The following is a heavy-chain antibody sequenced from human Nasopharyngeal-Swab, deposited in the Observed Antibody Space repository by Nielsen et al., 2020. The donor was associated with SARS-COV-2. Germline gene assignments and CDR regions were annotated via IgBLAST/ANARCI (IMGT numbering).Heavy chain of an antibody. J-gene: IGHJ4*02. CDR3: ARDGGEYSSSWLVDY. D-gene: IGHD6-6*01. Sequence: GESLKISCAASGFTFSDYYMSWIRQAPGKGLEWVSYISSSGSTIYYADSVKGRFTISRDNAKNSLYLQMNSLRAEDTAVYYCARDGGEYSSSWLVDYWGQGTLVTVSS. CDR2: ISSSGSTI. V-gene: IGHV3-11*01. CDR1: GFTFSDYY.